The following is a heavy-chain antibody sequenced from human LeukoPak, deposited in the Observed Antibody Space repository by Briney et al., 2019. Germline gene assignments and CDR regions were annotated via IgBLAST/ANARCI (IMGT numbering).Heavy chain of an antibody. CDR1: GFSVSTNY. CDR3: ARWMAFYYYGMDV. Sequence: QTGGSLRLSCAASGFSVSTNYMSWVRQAPGKGLEWVSVIYSGDNTYYADSVQGRFTFSRDNSKNTVYLQMNSLRAEDTAVYYCARWMAFYYYGMDVWGQGTTVTVSS. D-gene: IGHD5-12*01. J-gene: IGHJ6*02. V-gene: IGHV3-53*01. CDR2: IYSGDNT.